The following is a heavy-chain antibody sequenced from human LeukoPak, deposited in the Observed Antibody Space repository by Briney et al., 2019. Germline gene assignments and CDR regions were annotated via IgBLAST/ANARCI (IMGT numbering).Heavy chain of an antibody. CDR2: IITSGST. V-gene: IGHV4-4*07. D-gene: IGHD6-13*01. J-gene: IGHJ4*02. CDR1: GGSISSYS. CDR3: ARGKTEAPGKLEY. Sequence: SETLSLTCSVSGGSISSYSWSWIRQPAGKGLEWIGRIITSGSTNYNPSLKSRVAISRDTSKNQFSLKVTSVTAADTAIYYCARGKTEAPGKLEYWGQGTLVTVSS.